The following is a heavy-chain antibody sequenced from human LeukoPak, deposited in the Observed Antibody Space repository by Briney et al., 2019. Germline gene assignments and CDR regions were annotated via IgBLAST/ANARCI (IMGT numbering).Heavy chain of an antibody. CDR3: SRGRLQQGFDY. D-gene: IGHD5-24*01. CDR1: GDSVSTNNAG. V-gene: IGHV6-1*01. Sequence: SQTLSLTCAISGDSVSTNNAGWNWIRQSPSRGLEWLGRTYYSSNWYKDYAVSVISRITINPDTSKNQFSLQLNSVTPEDTAVYYCSRGRLQQGFDYWGQGTLVTVSS. CDR2: TYYSSNWYK. J-gene: IGHJ4*02.